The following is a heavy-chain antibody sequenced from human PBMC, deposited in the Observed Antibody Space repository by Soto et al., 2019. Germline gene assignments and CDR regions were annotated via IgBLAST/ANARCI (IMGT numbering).Heavy chain of an antibody. CDR1: GFTFSSYG. CDR2: ISYDGSNK. J-gene: IGHJ4*02. D-gene: IGHD3-16*02. Sequence: GGSLRLSCVASGFTFSSYGMHWVRQAPGKGLEWVAVISYDGSNKYYADSVKGRFTISRDNSKNTLYLQMNSLRAEDTAVYYCAKDIGLHLGELSSYFDYWGQGTLVTVSS. CDR3: AKDIGLHLGELSSYFDY. V-gene: IGHV3-30*18.